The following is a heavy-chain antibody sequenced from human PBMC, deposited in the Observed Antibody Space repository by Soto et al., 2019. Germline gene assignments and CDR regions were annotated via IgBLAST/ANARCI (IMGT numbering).Heavy chain of an antibody. CDR2: IFHTGRT. Sequence: PSETLSLTCPVSDGSISTSSYYWGWIRQSPGKGLEWIGTIFHTGRTYYNPSLESRVSLSVDTSKNQFSLHLTSVSAADTAVYYCTRHHPHHYDSSGYFDYWGQGTLVTVSS. CDR1: DGSISTSSYY. CDR3: TRHHPHHYDSSGYFDY. J-gene: IGHJ4*02. D-gene: IGHD3-22*01. V-gene: IGHV4-39*01.